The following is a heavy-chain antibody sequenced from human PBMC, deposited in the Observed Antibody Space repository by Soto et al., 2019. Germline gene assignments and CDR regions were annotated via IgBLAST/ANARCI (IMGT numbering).Heavy chain of an antibody. CDR1: RGSVSGSGYY. Sequence: SETLSLTCTVSRGSVSGSGYYWGWIRQPPGKGLEWIGTIYYAGTTYYNPSLKSRVTISVDRSKNQFSLKLSSVTAADTAVYYCARGPPFGYWGQGTLVTVS. V-gene: IGHV4-39*07. J-gene: IGHJ4*02. CDR2: IYYAGTT. D-gene: IGHD3-10*01. CDR3: ARGPPFGY.